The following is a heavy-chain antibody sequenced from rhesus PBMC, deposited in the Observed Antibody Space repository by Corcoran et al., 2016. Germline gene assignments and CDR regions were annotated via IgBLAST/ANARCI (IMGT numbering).Heavy chain of an antibody. CDR1: GYPISSGYF. Sequence: QVQLRESGPGLVKPSGTRSLTCPVSGYPISSGYFWGWFRQPPGKGLEYIGYFSSVSQSTSYNPSRKSRVTISKATSQNQFSLNLASVTAADTAVYYCARIHPEYFELWGQGALVIVSS. D-gene: IGHD4-23*01. CDR2: FSSVSQST. CDR3: ARIHPEYFEL. V-gene: IGHV4-99*01. J-gene: IGHJ1*01.